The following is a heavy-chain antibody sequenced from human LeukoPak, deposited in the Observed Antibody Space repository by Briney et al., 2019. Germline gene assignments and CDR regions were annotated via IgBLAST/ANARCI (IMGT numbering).Heavy chain of an antibody. CDR2: IIPIFGTA. V-gene: IGHV1-69*06. CDR1: GGTFSSYA. Sequence: ASVKVSCKASGGTFSSYAISWVRQAPGQGLEWMGGIIPIFGTANYAQKFQGRVTITADKSTSTAYMELSSLRSEDTAVYYCARDGGPYSSSWYSGNYYYYMDVWGKGTTVTVSS. D-gene: IGHD6-13*01. J-gene: IGHJ6*03. CDR3: ARDGGPYSSSWYSGNYYYYMDV.